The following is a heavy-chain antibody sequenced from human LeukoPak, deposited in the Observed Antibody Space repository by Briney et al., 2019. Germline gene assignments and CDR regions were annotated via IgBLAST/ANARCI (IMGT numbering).Heavy chain of an antibody. Sequence: GGSLRLSCAASGFTFSSYSMNWVRQAPGKGLEWVSYISSSSSIYYADSVKGRFTISRDNAKNSLYLQMNSLRDEDTAVYYCARFGKSYFGSGSYLPHLYGMDVWGQGTTVTVSS. V-gene: IGHV3-48*02. D-gene: IGHD3-10*01. J-gene: IGHJ6*02. CDR2: ISSSSSI. CDR1: GFTFSSYS. CDR3: ARFGKSYFGSGSYLPHLYGMDV.